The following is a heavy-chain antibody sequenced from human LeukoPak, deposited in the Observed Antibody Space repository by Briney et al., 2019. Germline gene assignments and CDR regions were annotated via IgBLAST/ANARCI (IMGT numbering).Heavy chain of an antibody. CDR3: ARLPGDPAPYYYYYGMDV. Sequence: SETLSLTCTVSGGSISSGGYYWSWIRQPPGKGLEWIGYIYHSGSTYYNPSLKSRVTISVDTSKNQFSLKLSSVTAADTAVYYCARLPGDPAPYYYYYGMDVWGQGTTVTVSS. D-gene: IGHD7-27*01. J-gene: IGHJ6*02. V-gene: IGHV4-30-2*01. CDR2: IYHSGST. CDR1: GGSISSGGYY.